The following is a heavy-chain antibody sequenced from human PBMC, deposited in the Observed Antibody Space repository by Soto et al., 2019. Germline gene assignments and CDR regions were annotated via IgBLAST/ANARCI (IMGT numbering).Heavy chain of an antibody. Sequence: PSATLSITCAVSGGSISSGGYSWSWIRRPPGKGLEWIGYIYSGTTHYNPSLKSRVTISMDRSKNQLSLSLKSVTAADTAVYYCAREDSGAFFDFWGQGTLVTSPQ. V-gene: IGHV4-30-2*01. CDR1: GGSISSGGYS. D-gene: IGHD2-15*01. J-gene: IGHJ4*02. CDR2: IYSGTT. CDR3: AREDSGAFFDF.